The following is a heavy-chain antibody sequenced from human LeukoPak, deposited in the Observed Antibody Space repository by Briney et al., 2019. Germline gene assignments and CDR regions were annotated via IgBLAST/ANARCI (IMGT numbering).Heavy chain of an antibody. CDR3: ARGICSGGSCYSRYYYYYMDV. V-gene: IGHV1-69*02. CDR2: IIPILGIA. J-gene: IGHJ6*03. CDR1: GGTFSSYT. Sequence: ASVKVSCKASGGTFSSYTISWVRQAPGQGLEWMGRIIPILGIANYAQKFQGRVTITADKSTSTAYRELSSLRSEDTAVYYCARGICSGGSCYSRYYYYYMDVWGKGTTVTVSS. D-gene: IGHD2-15*01.